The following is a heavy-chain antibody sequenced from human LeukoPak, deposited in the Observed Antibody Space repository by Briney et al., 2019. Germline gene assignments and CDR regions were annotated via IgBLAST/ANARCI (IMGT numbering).Heavy chain of an antibody. J-gene: IGHJ4*02. CDR1: GFTFSDAW. Sequence: GGSLRLSCAGSGFTFSDAWMSSVRQAPGKGLEWVGHVKSNTVGGTTDYAAPVKDRFIISRDDSKNTLYLHMSSLQTEDTAVYFCATEYYGAYNFWGQGALVTVSS. CDR3: ATEYYGAYNF. D-gene: IGHD3-16*01. V-gene: IGHV3-15*01. CDR2: VKSNTVGGTT.